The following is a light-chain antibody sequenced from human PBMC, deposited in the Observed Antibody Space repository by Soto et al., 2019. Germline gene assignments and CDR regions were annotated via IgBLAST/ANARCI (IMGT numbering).Light chain of an antibody. CDR3: CSYAGSYPVV. J-gene: IGLJ2*01. CDR1: SSDVGGYNY. Sequence: QSALTQPASVSGSPGQSITISCTGTSSDVGGYNYVSWYQQHPGKAPKLMIYEVSKRPSGVPDRFSGSKSGNTASLTISGLQAEDEADYYCCSYAGSYPVVFGGGTKVTVL. CDR2: EVS. V-gene: IGLV2-11*01.